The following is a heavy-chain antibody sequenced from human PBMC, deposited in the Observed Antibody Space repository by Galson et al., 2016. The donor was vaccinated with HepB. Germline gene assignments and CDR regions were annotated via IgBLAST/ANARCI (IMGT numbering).Heavy chain of an antibody. CDR3: AKLLELYRLGLYDYYGMDV. J-gene: IGHJ6*04. V-gene: IGHV3-30*18. D-gene: IGHD2-8*02. CDR1: GLTFSNYA. Sequence: SLRLSCAASGLTFSNYAMHWVRQAPGKGLEWVAVISYDASNKYYADSVKGRFTISSDNSKNTLYLQMNSLRAEDTAVYYCAKLLELYRLGLYDYYGMDVWGKGTTVTVSS. CDR2: ISYDASNK.